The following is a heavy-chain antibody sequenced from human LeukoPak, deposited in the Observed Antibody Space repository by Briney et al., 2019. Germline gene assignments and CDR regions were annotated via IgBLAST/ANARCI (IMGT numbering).Heavy chain of an antibody. CDR3: ARGGSYLSAFDI. D-gene: IGHD1-26*01. J-gene: IGHJ3*02. CDR1: GFTFSSYG. Sequence: GGSLRLSCAASGFTFSSYGMHWVRQAPGKGLEWVAFIRYDGSNKYYADSVKGRFTISRDDSKNTLYLQMNSLRAEDTAVYYCARGGSYLSAFDIWGQGTMVTVSS. V-gene: IGHV3-30*02. CDR2: IRYDGSNK.